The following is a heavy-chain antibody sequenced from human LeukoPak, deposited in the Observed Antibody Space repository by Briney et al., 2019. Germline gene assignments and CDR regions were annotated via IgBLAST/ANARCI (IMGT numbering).Heavy chain of an antibody. CDR3: ARGPGDSTVVEDY. D-gene: IGHD2-15*01. CDR1: GGSISSGDYY. J-gene: IGHJ4*02. CDR2: IYYSGST. V-gene: IGHV4-30-4*01. Sequence: SETLSLTCTVSGGSISSGDYYWSWIREPPGKDLEWIGYIYYSGSTYYNPSLKSRVTISVDTSKNQFSLKLSSVTAADTAVYYCARGPGDSTVVEDYWGQGTLVTVSS.